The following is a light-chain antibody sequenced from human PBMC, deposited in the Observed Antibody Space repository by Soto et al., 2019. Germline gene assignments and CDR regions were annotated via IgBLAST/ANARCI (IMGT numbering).Light chain of an antibody. CDR2: RNN. V-gene: IGLV1-47*01. CDR1: SSNIGSNY. CDR3: AAWDDSLSGTNWV. J-gene: IGLJ3*02. Sequence: QSVLTQPPSASGTPGQRVTISCSGSSSNIGSNYVYWYQQLPGTAPKLLIYRNNQRPSGVPARFSGSTYGTSASLAISGLRSEEEADYYCAAWDDSLSGTNWVFGGGTKLTVL.